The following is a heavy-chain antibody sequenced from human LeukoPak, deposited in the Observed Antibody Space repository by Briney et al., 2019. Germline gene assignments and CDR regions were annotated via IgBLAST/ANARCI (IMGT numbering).Heavy chain of an antibody. Sequence: PSETLSLTXTVSGGSISSYYWSWIRQPAGKGLEWIGRIYTSGSTNYNPPLKSRVTMSVDTSKNQFSLKLSSVTAADTAVYYCARDGGYDYVGYMDVWGKGTTDTVSS. CDR3: ARDGGYDYVGYMDV. D-gene: IGHD3-16*01. CDR2: IYTSGST. CDR1: GGSISSYY. V-gene: IGHV4-4*07. J-gene: IGHJ6*03.